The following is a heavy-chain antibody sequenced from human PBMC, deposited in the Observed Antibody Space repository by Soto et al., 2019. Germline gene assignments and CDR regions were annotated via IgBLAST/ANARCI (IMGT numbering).Heavy chain of an antibody. Sequence: QVQLVQSGAEVRKPGASVKVSCKASGYTFTSYDINWVRQATGQGLEWMGWMNPNSGNTGYAQKFQGRVTMTRNTSISTAYMELSSLRSEDTAVYYCARGHTITIFGVVSRWFDPWGQGTLVTVSS. J-gene: IGHJ5*02. CDR1: GYTFTSYD. CDR3: ARGHTITIFGVVSRWFDP. CDR2: MNPNSGNT. D-gene: IGHD3-3*01. V-gene: IGHV1-8*01.